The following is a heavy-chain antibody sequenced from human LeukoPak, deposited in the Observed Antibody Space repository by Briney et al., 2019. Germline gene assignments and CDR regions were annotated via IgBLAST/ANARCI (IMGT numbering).Heavy chain of an antibody. V-gene: IGHV1-69*13. J-gene: IGHJ6*03. CDR3: ARVPTYSYCSGSYFPYYYHYMDV. D-gene: IGHD3-10*01. Sequence: GASVKVSCKASGGTFNNYAINWVRQAPGQGLEWMGAIIPFFGTANYAQKFQGRVTITADESTRTAYMELSSLRSEDTAIYYCARVPTYSYCSGSYFPYYYHYMDVWGKGTTVTISS. CDR2: IIPFFGTA. CDR1: GGTFNNYA.